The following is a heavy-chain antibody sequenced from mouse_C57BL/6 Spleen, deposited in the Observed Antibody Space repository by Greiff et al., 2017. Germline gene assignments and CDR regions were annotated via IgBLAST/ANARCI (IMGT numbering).Heavy chain of an antibody. Sequence: EVKLVESGPGLVKPSQSLSLTCSVTGYSITSGYYWNWIRQFPGNKLEWMGYISYDGSNNYNPSLKNRISITRDPSKNQFFLKLNSVTTEDTATYYCARGATVVAREYYFDYWGQGTTLTVSS. CDR2: ISYDGSN. CDR1: GYSITSGYY. D-gene: IGHD1-1*01. CDR3: ARGATVVAREYYFDY. V-gene: IGHV3-6*01. J-gene: IGHJ2*01.